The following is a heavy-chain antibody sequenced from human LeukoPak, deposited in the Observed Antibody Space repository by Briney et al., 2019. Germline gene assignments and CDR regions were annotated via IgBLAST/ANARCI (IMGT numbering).Heavy chain of an antibody. CDR1: GFTFSSYA. CDR3: AKCGNSGCHLIDY. V-gene: IGHV3-30-3*02. J-gene: IGHJ4*02. Sequence: PGRSLRLSCAASGFTFSSYAMHWVRQAPGKGLEWVAVISYDGNNKYYADSVKGRFTISRDDSKSTLYLQMDSLRAEDTAVYYCAKCGNSGCHLIDYWGQGTLVTVSS. D-gene: IGHD5-12*01. CDR2: ISYDGNNK.